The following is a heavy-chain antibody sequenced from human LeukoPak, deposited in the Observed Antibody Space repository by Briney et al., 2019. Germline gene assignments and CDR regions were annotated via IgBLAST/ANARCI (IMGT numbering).Heavy chain of an antibody. CDR1: GGSFSGYY. CDR2: INHSGST. Sequence: PSETPSLTCAVYGGSFSGYYWSWIRQPPGKGLEWIGEINHSGSTNYNPSLKSRVTISVDTSKNQFSLKLSSVTAADTAVYYCARGLRTAAFDYWGQGTLVTVSS. CDR3: ARGLRTAAFDY. J-gene: IGHJ4*02. V-gene: IGHV4-34*01. D-gene: IGHD1-1*01.